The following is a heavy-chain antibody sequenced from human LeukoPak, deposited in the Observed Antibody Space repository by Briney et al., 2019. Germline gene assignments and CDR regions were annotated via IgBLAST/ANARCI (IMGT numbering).Heavy chain of an antibody. CDR1: GYTFTGYY. Sequence: ASVKVSCKASGYTFTGYYMHWVRQAPGQGLEWMGWINPNSGGTNYAQKFQGRVTMTRDTSISTAYMELSRLRSDDTAVYYCARPYCSGGSCYLHYFDYWGQGTLVTVSS. D-gene: IGHD2-15*01. CDR3: ARPYCSGGSCYLHYFDY. V-gene: IGHV1-2*02. J-gene: IGHJ4*02. CDR2: INPNSGGT.